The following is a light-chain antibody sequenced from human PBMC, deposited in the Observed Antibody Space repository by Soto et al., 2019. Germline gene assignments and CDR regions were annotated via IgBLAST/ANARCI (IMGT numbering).Light chain of an antibody. Sequence: DIQLTQSPSFLSASVGDRVTITCRASQGISSYLAWYQKEPGKAPKLLIYAASTLQSGVSARFSGSGSGTEFTLTISSLQPEDFATYYCQQLNSYPPYTFGQGTKLEIK. CDR1: QGISSY. J-gene: IGKJ2*01. CDR2: AAS. CDR3: QQLNSYPPYT. V-gene: IGKV1-9*01.